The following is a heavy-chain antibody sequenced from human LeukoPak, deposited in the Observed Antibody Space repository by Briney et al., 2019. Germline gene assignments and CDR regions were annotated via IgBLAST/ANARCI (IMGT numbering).Heavy chain of an antibody. CDR1: GFTFSSYW. CDR2: ISRDSGTI. V-gene: IGHV3-9*03. D-gene: IGHD3-16*01. J-gene: IGHJ4*02. CDR3: AAKKGGSSNFDD. Sequence: PGGSLRLSCAASGFTFSSYWMSWVRQAPGKGLEWVSGISRDSGTIVYADSVKGRFTISSDNARHSLYLQMNSPRVEDMAFYYCAAKKGGSSNFDDWGQGTLVTVSS.